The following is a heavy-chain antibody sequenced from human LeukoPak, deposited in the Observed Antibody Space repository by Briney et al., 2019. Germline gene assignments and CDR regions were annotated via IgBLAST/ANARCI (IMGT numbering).Heavy chain of an antibody. V-gene: IGHV3-72*01. Sequence: GGSLRLSCADSGFTFSDHYMDWVRQAPGKGLEWVGRIKHKAHSYTTEYAASVKGRFTISRDDSKSSLYLQMNSLEIEDTAVYYCAQFAKGGWGQGTLVTVSS. CDR2: IKHKAHSYTT. CDR3: AQFAKGG. D-gene: IGHD2-21*01. CDR1: GFTFSDHY. J-gene: IGHJ4*02.